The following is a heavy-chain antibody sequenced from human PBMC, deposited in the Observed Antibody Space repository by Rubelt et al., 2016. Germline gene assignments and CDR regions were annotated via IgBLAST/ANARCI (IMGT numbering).Heavy chain of an antibody. Sequence: QVQLVQSGSELKKPGASVKVSCKASGYTFTSYAMNWVRQAPGQGLEWMGWINTNTGNPTYAQGCTGRFVFSWDTAVRTAYRQISSLKAEDTAVYYCARGMRWFGENYWGQGTLVTVSS. V-gene: IGHV7-4-1*02. J-gene: IGHJ4*02. D-gene: IGHD3-10*01. CDR3: ARGMRWFGENY. CDR1: GYTFTSYA. CDR2: INTNTGNP.